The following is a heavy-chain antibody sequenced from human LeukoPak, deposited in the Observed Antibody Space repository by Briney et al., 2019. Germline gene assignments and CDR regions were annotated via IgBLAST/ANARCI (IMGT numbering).Heavy chain of an antibody. J-gene: IGHJ4*02. CDR1: GGSFSGYY. CDR2: INHSGST. CDR3: ARFDAFSLDF. D-gene: IGHD3-9*01. Sequence: PSETLSLTCAVYGGSFSGYYWSWIRQPPGKGLEWIGEINHSGSTNYNPSLKSRVTISVDTSKNQFSLKLSSVTAADTAVYYCARFDAFSLDFWGQGTLVTVSS. V-gene: IGHV4-34*01.